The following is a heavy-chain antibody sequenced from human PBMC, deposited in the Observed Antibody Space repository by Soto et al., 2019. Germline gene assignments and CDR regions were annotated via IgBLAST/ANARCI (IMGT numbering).Heavy chain of an antibody. CDR1: GYTFTSYY. CDR2: INPSGGST. Sequence: ASVKVSCKASGYTFTSYYMHWVRQAPGQGLEWMGIINPSGGSTSYAQKFQGRVTMTRDTSTSTVYMELSSLRSEDTAVYYCAREHSRYDSSGYYYSPSDYWGQGTLVTVSS. V-gene: IGHV1-46*01. J-gene: IGHJ4*02. CDR3: AREHSRYDSSGYYYSPSDY. D-gene: IGHD3-22*01.